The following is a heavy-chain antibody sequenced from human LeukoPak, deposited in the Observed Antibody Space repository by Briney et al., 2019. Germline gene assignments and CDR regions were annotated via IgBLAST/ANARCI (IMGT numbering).Heavy chain of an antibody. CDR2: IYYSGST. CDR1: GGSISSGGYS. D-gene: IGHD6-13*01. V-gene: IGHV4-30-4*07. CDR3: ARSSSSLGGVY. Sequence: SETLSLTCAVSGGSISSGGYSWSWIRQPPGKGLEWIGYIYYSGSTYYNPSLKSRVTISVDTSKNQFSLKLSSVTAAGTAVYYCARSSSSLGGVYWGQGTLVTVSS. J-gene: IGHJ4*02.